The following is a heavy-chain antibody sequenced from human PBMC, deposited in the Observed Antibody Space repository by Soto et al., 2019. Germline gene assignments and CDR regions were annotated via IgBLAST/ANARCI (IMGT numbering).Heavy chain of an antibody. CDR3: AMGSSWYEVYYYGMDV. Sequence: SETLSLTCTVSGGSISSSSYYWGWIRQPPGKGLEWIGSIYYSGSTYYNPSLKSRVTISVDTSKNQFSLKLSSVTAADTAVYYCAMGSSWYEVYYYGMDVLGHGTTVTVSS. J-gene: IGHJ6*02. D-gene: IGHD6-13*01. V-gene: IGHV4-39*01. CDR2: IYYSGST. CDR1: GGSISSSSYY.